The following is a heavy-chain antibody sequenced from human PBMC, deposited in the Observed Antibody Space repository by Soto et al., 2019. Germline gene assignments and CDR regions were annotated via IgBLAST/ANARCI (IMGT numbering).Heavy chain of an antibody. CDR3: ASSRGYSSEGIY. CDR2: ISYDGSNK. J-gene: IGHJ4*02. Sequence: QVQLVESGGGVVQPGRSLRLSCAASGFTFSSYAMHWVRQAPGKGLEWVAVISYDGSNKYYADSVKGRFTISRDNSKNTLYLQMNSLRAEDTAVYYCASSRGYSSEGIYWGQGTLVTVSS. CDR1: GFTFSSYA. D-gene: IGHD5-18*01. V-gene: IGHV3-30-3*01.